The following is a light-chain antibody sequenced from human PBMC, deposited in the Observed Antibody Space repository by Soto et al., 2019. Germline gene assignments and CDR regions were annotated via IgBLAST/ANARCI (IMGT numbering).Light chain of an antibody. J-gene: IGKJ1*01. V-gene: IGKV1-5*03. CDR2: KAP. CDR3: QQYNSFPT. CDR1: QIISSW. Sequence: DIQMTQSPSTLSASVGDRVTITCRASQIISSWLAWYQQKQGKAPKFLIYKAPSLESGAPSRCSGSGSGTEFTLTISSLQPDDFATYYCQQYNSFPTFGQGTKVEIK.